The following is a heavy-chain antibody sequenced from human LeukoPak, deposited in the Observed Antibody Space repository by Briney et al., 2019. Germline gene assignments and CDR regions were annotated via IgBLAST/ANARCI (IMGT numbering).Heavy chain of an antibody. CDR2: TTGSGGST. CDR1: GFTFASYA. Sequence: GGSLRLSCAGSGFTFASYAMSWVRQAPGKGLEWVSGTTGSGGSTYYADSVKGRFTISRDNSKNTLYLQMNSLRAEDTAVYYCARDFSGSGSYWGQGTLVTVSS. J-gene: IGHJ4*02. D-gene: IGHD3-10*01. CDR3: ARDFSGSGSY. V-gene: IGHV3-23*01.